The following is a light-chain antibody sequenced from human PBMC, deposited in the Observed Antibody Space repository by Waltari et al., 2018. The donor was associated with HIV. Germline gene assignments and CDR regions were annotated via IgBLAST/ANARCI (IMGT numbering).Light chain of an antibody. CDR3: CSYTTSNTLV. J-gene: IGLJ2*01. V-gene: IGLV2-14*02. CDR1: SSYIATYKR. CDR2: EDN. Sequence: QPALTQPASMSGSPGQSITTPCPGTSSYIATYKRVSSYHHHPGQVPKLIICEDNKRPSDTSSRFSGSKSGDTAFLTISGLQAEDEADYYCCSYTTSNTLVFGGGTKLTVL.